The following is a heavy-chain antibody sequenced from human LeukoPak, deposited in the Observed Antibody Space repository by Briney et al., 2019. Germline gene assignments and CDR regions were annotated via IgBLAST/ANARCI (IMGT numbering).Heavy chain of an antibody. J-gene: IGHJ5*02. Sequence: GGSLRLSCAASGFPFHTFGMSWVRQAPGKGLEWVSSISAGSDSTDYADSVKGRFTISRDNYKNTLYLQMNSLRAEDTALYYCANDYSPDQWGQGTMVTVSS. CDR1: GFPFHTFG. CDR3: ANDYSPDQ. CDR2: ISAGSDST. D-gene: IGHD2-15*01. V-gene: IGHV3-23*01.